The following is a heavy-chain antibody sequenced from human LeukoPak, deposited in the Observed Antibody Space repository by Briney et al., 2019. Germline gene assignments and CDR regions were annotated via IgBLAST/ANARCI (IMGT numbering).Heavy chain of an antibody. CDR2: IYYSGST. CDR3: ASAITMIVVVPFSHFDY. V-gene: IGHV4-39*01. D-gene: IGHD3-22*01. CDR1: GFTFSSYA. J-gene: IGHJ4*02. Sequence: GSLRLSCAASGFTFSSYAMSWVRQAPGKGLEWIGSIYYSGSTYYNPSLKSRVTISVDTSKNQFSLKLSSVTAADTAVYYCASAITMIVVVPFSHFDYWGQGTLVTVSS.